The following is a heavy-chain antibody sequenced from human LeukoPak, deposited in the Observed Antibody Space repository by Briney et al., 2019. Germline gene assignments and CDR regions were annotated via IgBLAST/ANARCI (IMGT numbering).Heavy chain of an antibody. J-gene: IGHJ5*02. Sequence: ASVKVSCKASGYTFTSYGISWVRQAPGQGLEWMGWISAYNGNTNYAQKFQGRVTITADKSTSTAYMELSSLRSEDTAVYYCATHSSSSPWGQGTLVTVSS. CDR1: GYTFTSYG. V-gene: IGHV1-18*01. CDR2: ISAYNGNT. CDR3: ATHSSSSP. D-gene: IGHD6-6*01.